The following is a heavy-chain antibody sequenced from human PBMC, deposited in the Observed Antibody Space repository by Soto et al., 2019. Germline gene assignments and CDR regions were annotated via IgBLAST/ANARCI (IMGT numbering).Heavy chain of an antibody. Sequence: SETLSLTCTVSGGSISSSSYYWGWIRQPPGKGLEWIGSIYYSGSTYYNPSLKSRVTISVDTSKNQFSLKLSSVTAADTAVYYCARLAPDLGDAHDFRGQGTLDTVSS. J-gene: IGHJ4*02. CDR2: IYYSGST. V-gene: IGHV4-39*01. CDR1: GGSISSSSYY. CDR3: ARLAPDLGDAHDF. D-gene: IGHD3-16*01.